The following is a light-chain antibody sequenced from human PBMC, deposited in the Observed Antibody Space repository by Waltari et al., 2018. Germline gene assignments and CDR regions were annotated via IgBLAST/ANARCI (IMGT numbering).Light chain of an antibody. V-gene: IGLV2-14*01. CDR1: SSDVGGYNY. J-gene: IGLJ1*01. Sequence: QSALTQPASVSGSPGQSITISCTGTSSDVGGYNYVPWYQQHPGKAPKLMIYDVSKRPSRVSNRFSGSKSGNTASLTISGLQAEDEADYYCSSYTSSSTYVFGTGTKVTVL. CDR2: DVS. CDR3: SSYTSSSTYV.